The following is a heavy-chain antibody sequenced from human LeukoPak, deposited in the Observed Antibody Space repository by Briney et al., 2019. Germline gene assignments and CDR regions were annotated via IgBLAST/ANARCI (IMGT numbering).Heavy chain of an antibody. CDR3: ARGVTRYCSSTSCYYFDY. J-gene: IGHJ4*02. D-gene: IGHD2-2*01. Sequence: PGGSLRLSCAASGFTFSSYGMHWVRQAPGKGLEWVAVIWYDGSNRYYADSVKGRLTISRDNSKNTLYLQMNSLRAEDTAVYYCARGVTRYCSSTSCYYFDYWGQGTLVTVSS. CDR1: GFTFSSYG. CDR2: IWYDGSNR. V-gene: IGHV3-33*01.